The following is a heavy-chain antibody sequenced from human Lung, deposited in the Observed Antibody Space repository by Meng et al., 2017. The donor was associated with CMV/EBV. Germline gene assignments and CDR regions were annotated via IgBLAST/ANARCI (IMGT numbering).Heavy chain of an antibody. CDR3: SPWWAFGP. CDR1: GFSVTYGW. V-gene: IGHV3-15*01. J-gene: IGHJ5*02. D-gene: IGHD2-15*01. CDR2: IKGKTSGGTI. Sequence: LACVVSGFSVTYGWMSWVRQAPGKGLEWVGRIKGKTSGGTIDYAASVKDRFTISRDDSENTVYLPMDNLRTEDTAVYYCSPWWAFGPWGQGNLVTVSS.